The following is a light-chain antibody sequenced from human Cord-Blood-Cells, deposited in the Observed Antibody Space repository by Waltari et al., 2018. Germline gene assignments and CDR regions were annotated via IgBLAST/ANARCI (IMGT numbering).Light chain of an antibody. CDR2: KDS. V-gene: IGLV3-25*03. J-gene: IGLJ3*02. CDR1: ALPKQY. CDR3: QSADSSGTYRV. Sequence: SYELTQPPSVSVSPGQTARITCSGDALPKQYPYWYQQKPGQAPVLVIYKDSERPSGCPERFSGSSSGTTVTLTISGVQAEDEADYYCQSADSSGTYRVFGGGTKLTVL.